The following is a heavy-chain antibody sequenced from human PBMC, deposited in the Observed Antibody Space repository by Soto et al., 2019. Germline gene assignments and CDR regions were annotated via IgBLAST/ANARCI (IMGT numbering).Heavy chain of an antibody. Sequence: LETLSLTCAVYAGSFSHYYWNWIRQSPGKGLEWIGKIKHSGSSNYNPSLRSRVSISVDMSKNQFSLRLTSVTAADTAVYYCARVKQGYYDSSGYYTHWGQGTLVTVSS. CDR1: AGSFSHYY. CDR2: IKHSGSS. D-gene: IGHD3-22*01. CDR3: ARVKQGYYDSSGYYTH. V-gene: IGHV4-34*01. J-gene: IGHJ4*02.